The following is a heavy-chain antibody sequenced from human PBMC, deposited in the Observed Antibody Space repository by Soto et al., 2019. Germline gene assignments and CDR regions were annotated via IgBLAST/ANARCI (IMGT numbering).Heavy chain of an antibody. CDR2: ISWNSGDI. CDR3: AKDMAHYDFWGHNQRGLDV. D-gene: IGHD3-3*01. CDR1: GFTFDDYA. J-gene: IGHJ6*02. V-gene: IGHV3-9*01. Sequence: PWGSLRLSCAASGFTFDDYAMHWVRQAPGKGLEWVSGISWNSGDIAYADSVKGRFTISRDNAKNSLYLQMNSLRGEDTALYYCAKDMAHYDFWGHNQRGLDVWGHGNPVPVS.